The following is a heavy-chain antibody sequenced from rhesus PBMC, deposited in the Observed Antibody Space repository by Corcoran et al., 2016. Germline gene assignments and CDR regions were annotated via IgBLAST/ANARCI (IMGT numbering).Heavy chain of an antibody. J-gene: IGHJ1*01. CDR2: ISGSGGST. Sequence: QLQLQESGPGLVKPSETLSLTCAVSGGSISSNYWSWIRQPPGKGLEWIGRISGSGGSTDYKPSLKSRVTIAKETSKNQFSLKLSSVTAADTAVYYCARGERLVNEYFEFWGQGALVTVSS. D-gene: IGHD6S26*01. CDR3: ARGERLVNEYFEF. V-gene: IGHV4-173*01. CDR1: GGSISSNY.